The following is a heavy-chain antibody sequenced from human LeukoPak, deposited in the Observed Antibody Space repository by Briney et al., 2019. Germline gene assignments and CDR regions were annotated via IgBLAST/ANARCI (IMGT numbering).Heavy chain of an antibody. Sequence: ASVKVSCKVSGSTLSDLPIHWVRQAPGKGLEYVGGSDPEDGETFHAQNFQGRVTMTGDTSIDTAYMELSSLRSEDTAVYYCVTDRARLFWYFDLWGRGTLVTVSS. CDR1: GSTLSDLP. D-gene: IGHD2-21*02. CDR3: VTDRARLFWYFDL. CDR2: SDPEDGET. J-gene: IGHJ2*01. V-gene: IGHV1-24*01.